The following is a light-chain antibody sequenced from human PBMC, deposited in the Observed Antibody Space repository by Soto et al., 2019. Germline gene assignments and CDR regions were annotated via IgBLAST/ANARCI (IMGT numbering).Light chain of an antibody. CDR1: QGIGDT. CDR2: GAS. J-gene: IGKJ1*01. Sequence: VLTQSPATLSVSPGEGVTLSCRASQGIGDTLAWYQHKPGQTPRLLIYGASSRATGIPDRFSGSGSGTDFTLTISRLEPEDFAVYYCQQYGRSPRTFGQGTKVDIK. V-gene: IGKV3-20*01. CDR3: QQYGRSPRT.